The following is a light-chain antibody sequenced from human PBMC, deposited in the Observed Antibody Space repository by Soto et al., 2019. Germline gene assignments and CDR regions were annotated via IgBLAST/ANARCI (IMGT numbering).Light chain of an antibody. CDR3: QQYNNWRRT. CDR1: LSVSTN. CDR2: AAT. J-gene: IGKJ1*01. Sequence: IVMTQSPEIVSVSPGERATLTCRASLSVSTNLAWYQQKPGQAPRLLIYAATTRNTDIPPRFSGSGSGTEFTLTISSLQSEDSAVYYCQQYNNWRRTFGPGTKVEIK. V-gene: IGKV3-15*01.